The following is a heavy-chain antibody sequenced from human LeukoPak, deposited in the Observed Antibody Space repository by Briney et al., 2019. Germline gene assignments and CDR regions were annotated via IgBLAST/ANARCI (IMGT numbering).Heavy chain of an antibody. V-gene: IGHV4-38-2*02. Sequence: SETLSLTCTVSGYSISSGYHWGWIRQPPGKGLEWIGSIYHSGSTYYNPSLKSRVTISVDTSKNQFSLKLSSVTAADTAVYYCARGIAVAGVDYWGQGTLVTVSS. D-gene: IGHD6-19*01. CDR3: ARGIAVAGVDY. CDR2: IYHSGST. J-gene: IGHJ4*02. CDR1: GYSISSGYH.